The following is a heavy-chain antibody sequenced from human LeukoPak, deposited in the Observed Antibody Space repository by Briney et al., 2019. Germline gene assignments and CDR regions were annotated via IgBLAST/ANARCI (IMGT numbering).Heavy chain of an antibody. D-gene: IGHD2-15*01. CDR3: ARVICSGGSCRFDY. CDR2: IYYSGST. J-gene: IGHJ4*02. CDR1: GGSISSSSYY. V-gene: IGHV4-39*07. Sequence: SETLSLTCTVSGGSISSSSYYWGWIRQPPGKGLEWIGSIYYSGSTYYNPSLKSRVTMSVDTSKNKFSLKLSAVTAADTAVYYCARVICSGGSCRFDYWGQGTLVTVSS.